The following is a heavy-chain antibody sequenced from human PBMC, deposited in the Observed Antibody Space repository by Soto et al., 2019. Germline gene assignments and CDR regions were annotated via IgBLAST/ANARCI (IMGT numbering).Heavy chain of an antibody. CDR2: ISWNSGSI. J-gene: IGHJ3*02. CDR3: TKSFVGPRDYDFWSGFWHFDI. D-gene: IGHD3-3*01. V-gene: IGHV3-9*01. CDR1: GFTFDDYA. Sequence: EVQLVESGGGLVQPGRSLRLSCAASGFTFDDYAMHWVRQAPGKGLEWVSGISWNSGSIGYADSVKGRFTISRDNAKNSLYLQMNSLRAEDTALYYCTKSFVGPRDYDFWSGFWHFDIWGQGTMVTVSS.